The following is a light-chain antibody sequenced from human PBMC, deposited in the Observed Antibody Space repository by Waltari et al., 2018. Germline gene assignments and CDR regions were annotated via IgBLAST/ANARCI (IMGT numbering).Light chain of an antibody. J-gene: IGLJ3*02. Sequence: QSALTQPRPVSGSPGQSVTISCTRTSSDVGAYNFASWSQPHPGKAPKLIIYDVTERPSGVPDRFSASKSDDTASLTISGLQAEDEADYYCCSYAGSITFWVFGGGTKLTVL. V-gene: IGLV2-11*01. CDR2: DVT. CDR1: SSDVGAYNF. CDR3: CSYAGSITFWV.